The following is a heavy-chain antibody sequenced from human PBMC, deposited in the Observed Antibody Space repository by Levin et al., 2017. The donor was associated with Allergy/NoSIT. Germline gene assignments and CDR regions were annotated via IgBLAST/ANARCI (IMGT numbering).Heavy chain of an antibody. Sequence: LSLTCTVSGGSISSYYWSWIRQPPGKGLAWIGYIYYSGSTNYNPSLKSRVTISVDTSKNQFSLKLSSVTAADTAVYYCARGGRDTAMVTWEYNWFDPWGQGTLVTVSS. D-gene: IGHD5-18*01. J-gene: IGHJ5*02. V-gene: IGHV4-59*01. CDR3: ARGGRDTAMVTWEYNWFDP. CDR2: IYYSGST. CDR1: GGSISSYY.